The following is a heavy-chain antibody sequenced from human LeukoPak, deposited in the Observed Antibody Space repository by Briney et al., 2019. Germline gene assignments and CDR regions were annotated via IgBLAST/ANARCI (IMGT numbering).Heavy chain of an antibody. D-gene: IGHD5-18*01. CDR3: ARAVGGYSYAYYFDY. CDR1: GFTFDDYA. V-gene: IGHV3-9*01. J-gene: IGHJ4*02. Sequence: PGRSLRLSCAASGFTFDDYAMHWVRQAPGKGLEWVSGISWNSGSIGYADSVKGRFTISRDNAKNSLYLQMNSLRAEDTAVYYCARAVGGYSYAYYFDYWGQGTLVTVSS. CDR2: ISWNSGSI.